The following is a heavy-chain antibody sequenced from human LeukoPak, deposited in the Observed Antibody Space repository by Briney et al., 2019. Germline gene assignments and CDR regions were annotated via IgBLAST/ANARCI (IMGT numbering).Heavy chain of an antibody. V-gene: IGHV1-8*01. D-gene: IGHD1-26*01. Sequence: ASVKVSCKASGYTFTSYDINWVRQATGQGLEWLGWMNPNSGNTGYAQKFQGRVTMTRNTSISTACMELSSLRSEDTAVYHCARGQIEFYSGSYGWVDYWGQGTLVTVSS. CDR1: GYTFTSYD. CDR3: ARGQIEFYSGSYGWVDY. CDR2: MNPNSGNT. J-gene: IGHJ4*02.